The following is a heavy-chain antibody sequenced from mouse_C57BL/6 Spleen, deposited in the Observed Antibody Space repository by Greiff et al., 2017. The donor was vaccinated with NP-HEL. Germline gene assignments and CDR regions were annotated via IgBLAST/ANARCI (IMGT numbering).Heavy chain of an antibody. D-gene: IGHD3-2*02. J-gene: IGHJ4*01. CDR1: GYTFTDHS. CDR2: IYPGSGDT. V-gene: IGHV1-11*01. CDR3: AAQATLAMDY. Sequence: VQLQQSGAELASPGASVTLSCKASGYTFTDHSMKWVKKRPGQGLEWIGRIYPGSGDTNYNQKFRGKATFSVDRSSSTGYMVLNSLTSEDPAVYYCAAQATLAMDYWGQGTSVTVSS.